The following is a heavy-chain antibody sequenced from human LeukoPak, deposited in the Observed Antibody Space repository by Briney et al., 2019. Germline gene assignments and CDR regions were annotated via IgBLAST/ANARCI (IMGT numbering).Heavy chain of an antibody. CDR3: ARGWDDYSSPFDY. D-gene: IGHD4-11*01. V-gene: IGHV3-30*04. CDR1: VFIFSSHS. J-gene: IGHJ4*02. CDR2: ISYDGSNK. Sequence: QSGGPVTLSCAASVFIFSSHSMHWVRHAPCKGLEWVAVISYDGSNKYYADSVKGRFTISRDNSKNTLYLQMNSLRAEDTAVYYCARGWDDYSSPFDYWGQGTLVTVSS.